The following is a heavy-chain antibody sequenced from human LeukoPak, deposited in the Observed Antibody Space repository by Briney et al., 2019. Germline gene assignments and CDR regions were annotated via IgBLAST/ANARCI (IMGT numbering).Heavy chain of an antibody. CDR3: ARLRVQLWLDESFDYYGMDV. CDR1: GFTFSSYA. J-gene: IGHJ6*02. V-gene: IGHV3-30-3*01. CDR2: ISYDGSNK. Sequence: GGSLRLSCAASGFTFSSYAMHWVRQAPGKGLEGVAVISYDGSNKYYADSVKGRFTISRDNSKNTLYLQMNSLRAEDTAVYYCARLRVQLWLDESFDYYGMDVWGQGTTVTVSS. D-gene: IGHD5-18*01.